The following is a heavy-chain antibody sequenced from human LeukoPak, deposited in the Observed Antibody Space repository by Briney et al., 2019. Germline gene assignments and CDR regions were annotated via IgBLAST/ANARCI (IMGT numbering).Heavy chain of an antibody. CDR2: ISYSGGST. CDR1: GFTFSSYA. J-gene: IGHJ4*02. V-gene: IGHV3-23*01. Sequence: GGSLRLSCAAPGFTFSSYAMSWVRQAPGKGLEWVSGISYSGGSTYYADSVKGRFTISRDNAKNTLNLQMNSLRAEDTAIYYCARDSSHYLGSSDYWGQGTLVTVSS. D-gene: IGHD6-6*01. CDR3: ARDSSHYLGSSDY.